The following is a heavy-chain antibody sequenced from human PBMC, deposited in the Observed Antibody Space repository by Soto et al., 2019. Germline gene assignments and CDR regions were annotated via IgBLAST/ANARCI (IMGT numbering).Heavy chain of an antibody. V-gene: IGHV3-74*01. Sequence: SLKLXCLASGFIFGNFWRHCGLQAPGMGLVWVSHINSDGSSTNYAESVKGRFTISRDNAKNTLYLQMNSLRAEDKAVYYCVREIGNSGMDVWGRGATVTVYS. D-gene: IGHD3-22*01. CDR1: GFIFGNFW. J-gene: IGHJ6*01. CDR2: INSDGSST. CDR3: VREIGNSGMDV.